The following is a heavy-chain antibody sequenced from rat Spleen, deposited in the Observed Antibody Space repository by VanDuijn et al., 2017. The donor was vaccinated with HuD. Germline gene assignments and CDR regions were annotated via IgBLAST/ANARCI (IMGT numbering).Heavy chain of an antibody. D-gene: IGHD4-3*01. CDR3: ARGDSGLDY. V-gene: IGHV5-22*01. CDR1: GFTFSDYP. J-gene: IGHJ2*01. Sequence: EVQLMESGGGLVKPGGSLKLSCAASGFTFSDYPMAWIRQAPKKGLEWVASIDYEGTSTHYGDSVRGRFTVFRNNVRSVLYLQMNSLRSEDTATYYCARGDSGLDYWGHGVMVTVSS. CDR2: IDYEGTST.